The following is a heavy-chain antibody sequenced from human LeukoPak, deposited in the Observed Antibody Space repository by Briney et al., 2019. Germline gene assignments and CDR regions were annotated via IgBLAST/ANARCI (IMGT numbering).Heavy chain of an antibody. D-gene: IGHD1-20*01. CDR3: ARLITGYNWNLFHYYYMDV. V-gene: IGHV1-2*02. CDR2: IDPNSGGT. Sequence: ASVKVSCKASGYTFTGYYMHWVRQAPGQGLEWMGWIDPNSGGTNYAQKFQGRVTMTRDTSISTAYMELSRLRSDDTAVYYCARLITGYNWNLFHYYYMDVWGKGTTVTVSS. J-gene: IGHJ6*03. CDR1: GYTFTGYY.